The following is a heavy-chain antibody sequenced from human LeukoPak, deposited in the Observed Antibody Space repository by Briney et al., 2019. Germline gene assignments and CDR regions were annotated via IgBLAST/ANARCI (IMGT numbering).Heavy chain of an antibody. V-gene: IGHV3-11*04. Sequence: GGSLRLSCAASGFTFSDYYMSWIRQAPGKGLEWVSYISSSGSTIYYADSVKGRFTISRDNAKNSLYLQMNSLRAEDTAVYYCATPEVAVVVASDYYHSMDVWGKGTTVTVSS. CDR2: ISSSGSTI. CDR3: ATPEVAVVVASDYYHSMDV. CDR1: GFTFSDYY. J-gene: IGHJ6*03. D-gene: IGHD2-15*01.